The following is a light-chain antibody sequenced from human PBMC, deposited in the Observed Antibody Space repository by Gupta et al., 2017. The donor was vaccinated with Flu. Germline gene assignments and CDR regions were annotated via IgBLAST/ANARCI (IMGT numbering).Light chain of an antibody. CDR2: GAS. CDR3: QQYGSSRT. V-gene: IGKV3-20*01. Sequence: EIVMTQTPGTLSLSPGERATLSCRASQSVSSSYLAWYQHTPGQAPRLLIYGASSRATGIPDRFSGSGSGTDFTLTISRLETEVFALYYCQQYGSSRTFGQGTKVEIK. CDR1: QSVSSSY. J-gene: IGKJ1*01.